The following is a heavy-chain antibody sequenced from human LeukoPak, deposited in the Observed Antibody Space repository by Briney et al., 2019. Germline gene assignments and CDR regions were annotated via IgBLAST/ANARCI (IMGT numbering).Heavy chain of an antibody. CDR2: INPNSGGT. D-gene: IGHD5-18*01. Sequence: ASVKVSCKASGYTFTGYYMHWVRQAPGQGLEWMGWINPNSGGTNYAQKFQGRVTMTRDTSISTAYMELSRLRSDDTAVYYCARMEGFVELWFPYYFDYWGQGTLVTVSS. CDR3: ARMEGFVELWFPYYFDY. V-gene: IGHV1-2*02. J-gene: IGHJ4*02. CDR1: GYTFTGYY.